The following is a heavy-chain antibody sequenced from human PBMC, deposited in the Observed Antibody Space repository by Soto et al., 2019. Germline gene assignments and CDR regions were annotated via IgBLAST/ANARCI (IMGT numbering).Heavy chain of an antibody. CDR1: GGTFSSYA. CDR2: IIPIFGTA. D-gene: IGHD5-18*01. CDR3: ARGGRGYSYGSYYYYGMDV. V-gene: IGHV1-69*13. Sequence: ASVKVSCKASGGTFSSYAISWVRQAPGQGLEWMGGIIPIFGTANYAQKFQGRVTITADESTSTAYMELSSLRSEDTAVYYCARGGRGYSYGSYYYYGMDVWGQGTTVTVSS. J-gene: IGHJ6*02.